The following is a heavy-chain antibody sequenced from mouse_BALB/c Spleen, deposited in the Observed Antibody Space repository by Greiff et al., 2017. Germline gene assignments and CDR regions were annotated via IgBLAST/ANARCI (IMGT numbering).Heavy chain of an antibody. D-gene: IGHD2-1*01. CDR3: ARNLGGNYVDYAMDY. Sequence: QVTLKESGPGLVQPSQSLSITCTVSGFSLTSYGVHWVRQSPGKGLEWLGVIWSGGSTDYNAAFISRLSISKDNSKSQVFFKMNSLQANDTAIYYCARNLGGNYVDYAMDYWGQGTSVTVSS. J-gene: IGHJ4*01. V-gene: IGHV2-2*02. CDR1: GFSLTSYG. CDR2: IWSGGST.